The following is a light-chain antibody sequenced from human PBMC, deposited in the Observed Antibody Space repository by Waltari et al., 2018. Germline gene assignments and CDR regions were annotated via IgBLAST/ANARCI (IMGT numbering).Light chain of an antibody. Sequence: DVVMATFPLRLRSTLGQPASYPCWPSQSLVHSDGNTYLNWFQQRPGQSPRRLIYKVSNRDSGVPDRFSGSGSGTDFTLKISRVEAEDVGVYYCMQGTHWPWTFGQGTKVDIK. V-gene: IGKV2-30*02. CDR3: MQGTHWPWT. J-gene: IGKJ1*01. CDR2: KVS. CDR1: QSLVHSDGNTY.